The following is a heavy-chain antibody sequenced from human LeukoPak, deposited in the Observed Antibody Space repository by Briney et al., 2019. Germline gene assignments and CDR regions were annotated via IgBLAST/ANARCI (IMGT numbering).Heavy chain of an antibody. CDR1: GFTFSSYW. J-gene: IGHJ4*02. Sequence: GGSLSLSCAASGFTFSSYWMHWVRQAPGKGLVWVSRINSDGSSTSYADSVKGRFTISRDNAKNTLYLQMNSLRAEDTAVYYCARDGNGSEAFDYWGQGTLVTVSS. D-gene: IGHD3-10*01. CDR3: ARDGNGSEAFDY. V-gene: IGHV3-74*01. CDR2: INSDGSST.